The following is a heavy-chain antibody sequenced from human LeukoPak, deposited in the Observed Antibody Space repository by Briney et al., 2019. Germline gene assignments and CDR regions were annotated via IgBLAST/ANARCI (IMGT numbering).Heavy chain of an antibody. Sequence: SETLSLTCTVSGGSISSSSYYWGWIRQPPGKGLEWIGSIYYSGSTYYNPSLKSRVTISVDTSKNQFSLKLSSVTAADTAVYYCASKWELLRGMGYFQHWGQGTLVTVSS. CDR3: ASKWELLRGMGYFQH. CDR1: GGSISSSSYY. CDR2: IYYSGST. V-gene: IGHV4-39*07. J-gene: IGHJ1*01. D-gene: IGHD1-26*01.